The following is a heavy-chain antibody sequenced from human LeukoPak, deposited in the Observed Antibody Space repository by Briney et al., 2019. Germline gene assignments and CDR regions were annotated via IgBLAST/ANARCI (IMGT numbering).Heavy chain of an antibody. Sequence: GASVKVSCKVSGYTLTELSMHWVRQAPGKGLEWMGGFDPEDGETIYAQKFQGRVTMTENTSTDTAYMELSSLRSEDTAVYYCASGGTSWTDEFDYWGQGTLVTVSS. J-gene: IGHJ4*02. CDR1: GYTLTELS. CDR2: FDPEDGET. D-gene: IGHD2-2*01. V-gene: IGHV1-24*01. CDR3: ASGGTSWTDEFDY.